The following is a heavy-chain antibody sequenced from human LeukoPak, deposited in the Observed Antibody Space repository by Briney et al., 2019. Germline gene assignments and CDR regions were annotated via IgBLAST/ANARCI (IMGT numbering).Heavy chain of an antibody. CDR2: INPTSGGT. D-gene: IGHD6-19*01. CDR3: ARSQWLIDAYIDY. CDR1: GYTFTGYY. V-gene: IGHV1-2*02. Sequence: ASVKVSCKASGYTFTGYYMHWVRQAPEQGLGWMGWINPTSGGTKYAQKLQGRVTMTRDTSISTAYMEMSRLRSDDTAVYYCARSQWLIDAYIDYWGQGTLVTVSS. J-gene: IGHJ4*01.